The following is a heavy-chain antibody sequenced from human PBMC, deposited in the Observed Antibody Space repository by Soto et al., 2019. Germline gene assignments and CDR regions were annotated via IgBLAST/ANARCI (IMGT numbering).Heavy chain of an antibody. CDR3: VKGAGSGPIPQAFDY. CDR1: GFTFSSYA. D-gene: IGHD6-19*01. CDR2: ISSNGGST. J-gene: IGHJ4*02. Sequence: PGGSLRLSCSASGFTFSSYAMHWVRQAPGKGLEYVSAISSNGGSTYYADSVKGRFTISRDNSKNTLYLQMSSLRAEDTAVYYCVKGAGSGPIPQAFDYWGQGTLVTVSS. V-gene: IGHV3-64D*06.